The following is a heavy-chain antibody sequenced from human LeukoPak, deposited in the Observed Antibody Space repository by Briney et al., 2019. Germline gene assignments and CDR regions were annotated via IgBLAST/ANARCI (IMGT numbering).Heavy chain of an antibody. V-gene: IGHV1-8*03. J-gene: IGHJ4*02. Sequence: ASVKVSCKASGYTFTGYYMHWVRQAPGQGLEWMGWMNPNSGNTGYAQKFQGRVTITRNTSISTAYMELSSLRSEDTAVYYCAREILGYCSGGNCYEGDYWGQGTLVTVSS. CDR1: GYTFTGYY. CDR3: AREILGYCSGGNCYEGDY. CDR2: MNPNSGNT. D-gene: IGHD2-15*01.